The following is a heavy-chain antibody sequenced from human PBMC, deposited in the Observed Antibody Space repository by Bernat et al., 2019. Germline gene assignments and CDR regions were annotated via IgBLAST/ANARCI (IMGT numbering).Heavy chain of an antibody. CDR3: ARVSLYGAPASAMDV. Sequence: QVQLVESGGGVVQPGRSLRLSCAASGFTFSSYAMHWVRQAPGKGLEWVAVIWHDGTNENYADSVKGRFSISRDNSKNTLYLQMNSLRAEDTAVYYCARVSLYGAPASAMDVWGQGTTVTVSS. CDR2: IWHDGTNE. CDR1: GFTFSSYA. V-gene: IGHV3-33*08. J-gene: IGHJ6*02. D-gene: IGHD1-26*01.